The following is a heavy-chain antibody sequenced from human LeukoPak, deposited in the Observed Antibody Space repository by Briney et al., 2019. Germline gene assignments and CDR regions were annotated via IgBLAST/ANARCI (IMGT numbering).Heavy chain of an antibody. V-gene: IGHV3-23*01. J-gene: IGHJ6*02. CDR3: AKVLGYCSGGSCYYYGMDV. Sequence: GGSLRLSCAASGFTFSSYAMSWVRQAPGKGLEWASAISGSGGSTYYADSVKGRFTISRDNSKNTLYLQMNSLRAEDTAVYYCAKVLGYCSGGSCYYYGMDVWGQGTTVTVSS. D-gene: IGHD2-15*01. CDR2: ISGSGGST. CDR1: GFTFSSYA.